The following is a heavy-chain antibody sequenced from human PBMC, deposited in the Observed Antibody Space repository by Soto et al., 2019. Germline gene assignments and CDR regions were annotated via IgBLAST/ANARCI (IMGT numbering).Heavy chain of an antibody. CDR3: ARAGPIVRVDAFDI. J-gene: IGHJ3*02. V-gene: IGHV1-18*01. CDR1: GYTLTSHG. D-gene: IGHD3-16*02. Sequence: QVQLVQSGAEVKKPGASVKVSCKASGYTLTSHGIRWVRQAPGQGLEWMGWISAYNGNTNYAQKIQGRVTMTTDSSTSTAYMELRSLRSDDTAVYYCARAGPIVRVDAFDIFGQGTMVTVSS. CDR2: ISAYNGNT.